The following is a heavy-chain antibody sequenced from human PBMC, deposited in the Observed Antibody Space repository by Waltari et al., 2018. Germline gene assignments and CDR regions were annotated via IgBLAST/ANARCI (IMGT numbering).Heavy chain of an antibody. CDR2: IYHRGST. D-gene: IGHD3-10*01. V-gene: IGHV4-38-2*01. J-gene: IGHJ4*02. CDR3: ARLYVLLWFRELFFDY. Sequence: QVQLQESGPGLVKPSETLSLTCAVSGYSISSGYYWGWIRQPPGKGLEWIGSIYHRGSTYYNPALKSRVTISVDTSKNQFSLKLSVLTAADAAVYYCARLYVLLWFRELFFDYWGQGTLVTVSS. CDR1: GYSISSGYY.